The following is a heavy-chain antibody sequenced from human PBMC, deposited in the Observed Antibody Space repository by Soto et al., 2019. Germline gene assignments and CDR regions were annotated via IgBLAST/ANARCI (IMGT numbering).Heavy chain of an antibody. Sequence: QVQLVQSGSEVKMPGSSVKVSAKTSGGTFGRHALNWVGRAPGQGLGGRGGIIPLFETKNYEQKFKGRVTISADESTSTAYMELSSLTSEDAAVYYCARAAIHGSSWYFWFDPWGQGTLVTVSS. CDR1: GGTFGRHA. V-gene: IGHV1-69*01. CDR3: ARAAIHGSSWYFWFDP. CDR2: IIPLFETK. J-gene: IGHJ5*02. D-gene: IGHD6-13*01.